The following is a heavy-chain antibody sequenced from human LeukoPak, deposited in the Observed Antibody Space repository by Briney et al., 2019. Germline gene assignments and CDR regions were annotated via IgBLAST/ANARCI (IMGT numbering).Heavy chain of an antibody. D-gene: IGHD3-22*01. CDR3: ARGWYDSSGYYFDY. CDR2: IYYSGST. J-gene: IGHJ4*02. Sequence: TSETLSLTCTVSGGSISSGDYYWSWIRQPPGKGLEWIGYIYYSGSTYYNPSLKSRVTISVDTSKNQFSLKLSSVTAADTAVYYCARGWYDSSGYYFDYWGQGTLVTVSS. V-gene: IGHV4-30-4*08. CDR1: GGSISSGDYY.